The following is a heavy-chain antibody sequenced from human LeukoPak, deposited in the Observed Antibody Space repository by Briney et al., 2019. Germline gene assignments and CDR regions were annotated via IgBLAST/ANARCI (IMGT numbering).Heavy chain of an antibody. CDR3: ATGRRWLVLIDY. V-gene: IGHV1-3*01. CDR2: INAGNGNT. D-gene: IGHD6-19*01. Sequence: ASVKVSCKASGYTFTSYAMHWVRQAPGQRLEWMGWINAGNGNTKYSQKFQGRVTITRDTSASTAYMELSSLRSEDTAVYYCATGRRWLVLIDYWGQGTLVTVSS. CDR1: GYTFTSYA. J-gene: IGHJ4*02.